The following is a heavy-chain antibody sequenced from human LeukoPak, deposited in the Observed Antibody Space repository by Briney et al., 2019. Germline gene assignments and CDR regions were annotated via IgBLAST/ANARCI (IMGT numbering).Heavy chain of an antibody. CDR1: GFTFSDYY. Sequence: PGGSLRHSCAASGFTFSDYYMSWIRQAPGKGLEWVSYISSSGSTIYYADSVKGRFTISRDNAKNSLYLQMNSLRAEDTAVYYCARDPYSSSHNWFDPWGQGTLVTVSS. CDR3: ARDPYSSSHNWFDP. CDR2: ISSSGSTI. D-gene: IGHD6-6*01. V-gene: IGHV3-11*01. J-gene: IGHJ5*02.